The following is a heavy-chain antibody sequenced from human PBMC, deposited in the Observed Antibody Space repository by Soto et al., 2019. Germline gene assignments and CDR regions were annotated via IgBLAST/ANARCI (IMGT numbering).Heavy chain of an antibody. CDR3: ARGSMVRGDLNGMDV. Sequence: PGGSLRLSCAASGFTFTSFGIHWVRQAPGKGLEWVAVVSYDGIDENYADSVKGRFSISRDNAKNSLYLQMNSLRAEDTAVYYCARGSMVRGDLNGMDVWGQGTTVTVSS. CDR1: GFTFTSFG. V-gene: IGHV3-30*03. CDR2: VSYDGIDE. J-gene: IGHJ6*02. D-gene: IGHD3-10*01.